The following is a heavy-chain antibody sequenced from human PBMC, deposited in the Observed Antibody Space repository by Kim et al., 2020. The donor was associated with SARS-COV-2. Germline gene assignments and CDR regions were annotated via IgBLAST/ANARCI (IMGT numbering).Heavy chain of an antibody. J-gene: IGHJ4*02. Sequence: KFQGRGTITRDTSASTAYMELSSLRSEDTAVYYCARDASGSYYADYFDYWGQGTLVTVSS. D-gene: IGHD3-10*01. CDR3: ARDASGSYYADYFDY. V-gene: IGHV1-3*01.